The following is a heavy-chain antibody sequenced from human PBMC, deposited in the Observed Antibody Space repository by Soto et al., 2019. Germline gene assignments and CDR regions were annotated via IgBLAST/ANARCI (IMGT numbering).Heavy chain of an antibody. CDR3: ARSLMCGGEGLRFVGCWFGP. D-gene: IGHD2-21*01. Sequence: QVQLQESGPRLVTPSQTLSLTCTVSGGSISSGGYYWSWIRQRPGKGLEWIGYIYANGSTPYDPSLESRVTVSVDTSKDQLSLKLESVTAADTAVYYCARSLMCGGEGLRFVGCWFGPWGQGTLVTVSS. V-gene: IGHV4-31*03. CDR1: GGSISSGGYY. J-gene: IGHJ5*02. CDR2: IYANGST.